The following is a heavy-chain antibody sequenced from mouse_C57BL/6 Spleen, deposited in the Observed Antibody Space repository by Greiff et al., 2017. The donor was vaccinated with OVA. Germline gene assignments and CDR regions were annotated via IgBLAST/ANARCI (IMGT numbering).Heavy chain of an antibody. CDR1: GFNIKDYY. V-gene: IGHV14-4*01. CDR2: IDPENGDT. J-gene: IGHJ1*03. Sequence: VQLQQSGAELVRPGASVKLSCTASGFNIKDYYMHWVKQRPEQGLEWIGWIDPENGDTEYASKFQGKATITADTSSNTAYLQLSSLTSEDTAVYYCTTGYGSSYGWYFDVWGTGTTVTVSS. CDR3: TTGYGSSYGWYFDV. D-gene: IGHD1-1*01.